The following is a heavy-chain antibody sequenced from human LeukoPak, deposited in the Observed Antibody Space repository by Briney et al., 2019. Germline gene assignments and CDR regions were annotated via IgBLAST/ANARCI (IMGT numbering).Heavy chain of an antibody. V-gene: IGHV3-21*01. D-gene: IGHD3-3*01. CDR1: GFTFSSYS. CDR3: AMTYYDFWSGEKPQGAFDI. CDR2: ISSSSYI. J-gene: IGHJ3*02. Sequence: PGGSLRLSCAASGFTFSSYSMNWVRQAPGKGLEWVSSISSSSYIYYADSVKGRFTISRDNAKNSLYLQMNSLRAEDTAVYYCAMTYYDFWSGEKPQGAFDIWGQGTMVTVSS.